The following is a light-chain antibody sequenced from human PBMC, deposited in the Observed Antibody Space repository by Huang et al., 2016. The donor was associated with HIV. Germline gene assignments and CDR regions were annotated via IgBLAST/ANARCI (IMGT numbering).Light chain of an antibody. Sequence: EIVMTQSPATLSVSPGERATLSCRASQSVNSNLAWYQQKPGQAPRLLIYGASSRATGVPARFTGTGSGTVFTLTISSLQSEDFAVYYCQHYNNWPWYTFGQGTKVEIK. V-gene: IGKV3-15*01. CDR3: QHYNNWPWYT. J-gene: IGKJ2*01. CDR2: GAS. CDR1: QSVNSN.